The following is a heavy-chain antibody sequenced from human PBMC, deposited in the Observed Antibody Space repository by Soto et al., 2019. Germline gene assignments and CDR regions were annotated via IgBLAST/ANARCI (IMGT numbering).Heavy chain of an antibody. Sequence: QVQLQESGPGLVKPSQTLSLTCTVSGGSISSGGYYWSWIRQHPGKGLEWIGYIYYSGSTYYNPSLKSGVTIAVDTSKNQFSLKLSSVTAADTAVYYCAREGCSGGSCYEGSRFDYWGQGTLVTVSS. CDR1: GGSISSGGYY. J-gene: IGHJ4*02. CDR2: IYYSGST. CDR3: AREGCSGGSCYEGSRFDY. D-gene: IGHD2-15*01. V-gene: IGHV4-31*03.